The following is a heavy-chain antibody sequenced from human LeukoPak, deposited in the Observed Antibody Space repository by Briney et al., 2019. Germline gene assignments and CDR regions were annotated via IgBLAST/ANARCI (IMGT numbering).Heavy chain of an antibody. Sequence: SLRLSCAASGFTFDDYAMHWVRQAPGKGLEWVSGISWNSGSIGYADSVKGRFTISRDNAKNSLYLQINSLRAEDTALYYCAKDPAYDVWSGGRFDYWGQGTLVTVSS. CDR3: AKDPAYDVWSGGRFDY. CDR2: ISWNSGSI. D-gene: IGHD3-3*01. V-gene: IGHV3-9*01. J-gene: IGHJ4*02. CDR1: GFTFDDYA.